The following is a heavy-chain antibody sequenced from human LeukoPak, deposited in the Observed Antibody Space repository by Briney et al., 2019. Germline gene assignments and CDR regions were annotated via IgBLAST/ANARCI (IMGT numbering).Heavy chain of an antibody. D-gene: IGHD1-20*01. V-gene: IGHV3-23*01. J-gene: IGHJ4*02. Sequence: GGSLRLSCAASGFTFSSYAMSWVRQAPGKGLEWVSAISGSGGSTYYADPVKGRFTISRDNSKNTLYLQMNSLRAEDTAVYYCARDPTLTGTTWGQGTLVTVSS. CDR1: GFTFSSYA. CDR3: ARDPTLTGTT. CDR2: ISGSGGST.